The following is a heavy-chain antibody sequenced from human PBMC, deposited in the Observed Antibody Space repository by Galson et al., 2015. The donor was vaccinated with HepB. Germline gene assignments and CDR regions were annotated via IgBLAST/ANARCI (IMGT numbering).Heavy chain of an antibody. CDR3: VSLILWSSNSHDAFDF. CDR2: ISNSASHI. J-gene: IGHJ3*01. Sequence: SLRLSCAASGFIFSTYSMNWVRQAPGKGLEWISYISNSASHIYYADSVKGRFTISRDTARDSLYLQMNSLTAEDTAVYYCVSLILWSSNSHDAFDFWGQGTMVTVSS. D-gene: IGHD6-13*01. V-gene: IGHV3-48*01. CDR1: GFIFSTYS.